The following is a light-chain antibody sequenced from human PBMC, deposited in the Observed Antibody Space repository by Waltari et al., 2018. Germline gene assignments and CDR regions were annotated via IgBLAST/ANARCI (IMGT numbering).Light chain of an antibody. CDR3: FQDYNYPRT. Sequence: AIQMTQSPSSLSASVGDRATITCRASQGIRDELGWFQQKPGKAPKLLICAASILESGVPLRFSGSGSGTDFTLTITSLQPEDFATYYCFQDYNYPRTFGQGTKVE. V-gene: IGKV1-6*01. J-gene: IGKJ1*01. CDR2: AAS. CDR1: QGIRDE.